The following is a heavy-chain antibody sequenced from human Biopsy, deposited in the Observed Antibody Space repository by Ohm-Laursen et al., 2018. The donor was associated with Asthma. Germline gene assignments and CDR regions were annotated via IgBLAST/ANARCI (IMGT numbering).Heavy chain of an antibody. J-gene: IGHJ3*02. CDR1: GYNFISFA. V-gene: IGHV1-3*01. D-gene: IGHD3-9*01. CDR3: ARTYYDFLTGQVKDAFGI. CDR2: INAGNGNT. Sequence: SVKVSCKASGYNFISFAIHWVRQAPGQRLEWMGWINAGNGNTEYSQKFQGRVSITRDTSASTAYMELTSLRSEDTAAYYCARTYYDFLTGQVKDAFGIWGQGTMVTVSS.